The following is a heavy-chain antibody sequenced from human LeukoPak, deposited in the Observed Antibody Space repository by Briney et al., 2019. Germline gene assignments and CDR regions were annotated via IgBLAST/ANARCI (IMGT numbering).Heavy chain of an antibody. V-gene: IGHV3-23*01. CDR2: ISGSGGST. Sequence: PGGSLRLSCAASGFTFTTYAMGWVRQAPGKGLEWVSVISGSGGSTYYADSVKGRFTISRDNSKNMLYLQMSSLRAEDTAVYYCAKDRSAAGTLNYFDYWGQGTLVTVSS. CDR1: GFTFTTYA. D-gene: IGHD6-13*01. CDR3: AKDRSAAGTLNYFDY. J-gene: IGHJ4*02.